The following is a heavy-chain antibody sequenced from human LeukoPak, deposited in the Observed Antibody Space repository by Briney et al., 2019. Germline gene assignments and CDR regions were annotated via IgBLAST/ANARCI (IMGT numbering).Heavy chain of an antibody. Sequence: SVKASCKASGGTFSSYAISWVRQAPGQGLEWMGRIIPIFGTANYAQKFQGRVTITTDESTSTAYMELSSLRSEDTAVYYCARGSYAAPFDYWGQGTLATVSS. CDR1: GGTFSSYA. CDR2: IIPIFGTA. CDR3: ARGSYAAPFDY. D-gene: IGHD5-18*01. V-gene: IGHV1-69*05. J-gene: IGHJ4*02.